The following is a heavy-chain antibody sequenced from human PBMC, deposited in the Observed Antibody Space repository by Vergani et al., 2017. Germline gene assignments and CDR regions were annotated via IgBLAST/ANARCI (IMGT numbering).Heavy chain of an antibody. Sequence: EVQLVETGGGLIQPGGSLRLSCAASGFTVSSNYMSWVRQAPGKGLEWVSVIYSGGSTYYADSVKGRFTISRDNSKNTLYLQMNSLRAEDTAVYYCAREGYYDILTGVDAFDNWGQGTMVTVSS. D-gene: IGHD3-9*01. CDR3: AREGYYDILTGVDAFDN. CDR1: GFTVSSNY. CDR2: IYSGGST. J-gene: IGHJ3*02. V-gene: IGHV3-53*02.